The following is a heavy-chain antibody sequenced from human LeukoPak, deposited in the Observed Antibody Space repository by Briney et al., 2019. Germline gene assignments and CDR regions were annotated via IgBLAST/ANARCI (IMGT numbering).Heavy chain of an antibody. CDR1: GYTLTELS. D-gene: IGHD3-10*01. V-gene: IGHV1-24*01. Sequence: ASVKVSCKVSGYTLTELSMHWVRQAPGKGLEWVGGFDPEDGETIYAQKFQGRVTMTEDTSTDTAYMELSSLRSEDTAVYYCATDPDYYGSGSHTLHFDYWGQGTLVTVSS. J-gene: IGHJ4*02. CDR3: ATDPDYYGSGSHTLHFDY. CDR2: FDPEDGET.